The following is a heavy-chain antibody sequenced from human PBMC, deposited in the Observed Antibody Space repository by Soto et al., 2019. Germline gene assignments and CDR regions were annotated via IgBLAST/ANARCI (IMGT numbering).Heavy chain of an antibody. V-gene: IGHV4-31*02. CDR1: GGC. J-gene: IGHJ5*02. D-gene: IGHD6-13*01. Sequence: GGCRSMKSKHPGKGLEWIGYIYYSGNTYYNPSLKSRVTILVDTSKNQFSLKLSSVTAADTAVYYCARLSGSWQSWFGPWGQGTLVTVPS. CDR2: IYYSGNT. CDR3: ARLSGSWQSWFGP.